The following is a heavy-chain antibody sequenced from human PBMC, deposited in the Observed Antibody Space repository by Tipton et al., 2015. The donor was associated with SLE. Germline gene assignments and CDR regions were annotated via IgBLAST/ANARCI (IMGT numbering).Heavy chain of an antibody. V-gene: IGHV3-30*19. CDR1: GFTFSSYG. Sequence: SLRLSCAASGFTFSSYGMHWVRQAPGKGLEWAAVIWYDGSNKYYADSVKGRFTISRDNYKNTLYLHISSLRLEDTAVYYCARDRVDDIEAMFDYWGQGTLVTVSS. CDR3: ARDRVDDIEAMFDY. D-gene: IGHD5-12*01. CDR2: IWYDGSNK. J-gene: IGHJ4*02.